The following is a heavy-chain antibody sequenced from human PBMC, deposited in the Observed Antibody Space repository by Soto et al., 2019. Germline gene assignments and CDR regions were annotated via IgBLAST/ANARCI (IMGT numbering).Heavy chain of an antibody. CDR2: ISGGGANT. V-gene: IGHV3-23*01. Sequence: PGGSLRLSCAASGFTFSSYWMHWVRQAPGKGLEWVSGISGGGANTYYAASVKGRFTISRDNSEHTLFLQMNSLRDKDTAVYLCAKVSSSGWYDGFDIWGQGTLVTVSS. CDR3: AKVSSSGWYDGFDI. J-gene: IGHJ3*02. CDR1: GFTFSSYW. D-gene: IGHD6-13*01.